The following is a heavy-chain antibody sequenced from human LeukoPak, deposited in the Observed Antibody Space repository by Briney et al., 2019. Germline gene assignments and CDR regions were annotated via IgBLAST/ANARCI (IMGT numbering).Heavy chain of an antibody. D-gene: IGHD3-16*01. Sequence: KSSETLSLTCTVSGGSISSYSWSWIRQPAGKGLEWIGLFYTSGITNYNPSLKTRVTISVDTSKNQFSLNLRSVTAADTAIYYCATTLDYGCFDPWGQGALVTVSS. CDR1: GGSISSYS. V-gene: IGHV4-4*07. CDR3: ATTLDYGCFDP. J-gene: IGHJ5*02. CDR2: FYTSGIT.